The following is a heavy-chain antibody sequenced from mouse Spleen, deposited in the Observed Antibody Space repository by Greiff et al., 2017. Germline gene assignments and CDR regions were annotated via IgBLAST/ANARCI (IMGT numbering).Heavy chain of an antibody. V-gene: IGHV1-26*01. CDR3: ARSYPIDY. CDR2: INPNNGGT. J-gene: IGHJ2*01. Sequence: EVQLQQSGPELVKPGASVKISCKASGYTFTDYYMNWVKQSHGKSLEWIGDINPNNGGTSYNQKFRGKATLTVDKSSSTAYMELRSLTSEDSAVYYCARSYPIDYWGQGTTLTVSS. CDR1: GYTFTDYY.